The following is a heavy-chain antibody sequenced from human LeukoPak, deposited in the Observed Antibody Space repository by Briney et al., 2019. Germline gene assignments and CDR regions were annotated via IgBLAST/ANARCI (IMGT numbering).Heavy chain of an antibody. CDR3: AKVPHSWGLFDS. Sequence: ASVKVFCKASGYTFTNYGISWVRQAPGQGLEWMGWISAYNGYTDYAQNLQFRVTMTTDTSTSTAYMELRSLRTEDTAVYYCAKVPHSWGLFDSWGQGTLVTVSS. J-gene: IGHJ4*02. V-gene: IGHV1-18*01. CDR1: GYTFTNYG. CDR2: ISAYNGYT. D-gene: IGHD3-16*01.